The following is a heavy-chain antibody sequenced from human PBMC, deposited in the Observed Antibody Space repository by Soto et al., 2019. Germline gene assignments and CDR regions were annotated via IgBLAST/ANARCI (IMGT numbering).Heavy chain of an antibody. V-gene: IGHV3-30-3*01. D-gene: IGHD6-13*01. CDR1: GFTFSSYA. Sequence: QVQLVESGGGVVQPGRSLRLSCAASGFTFSSYAMHWVRQAPGKGLEWVAVISYDGSNKYYADSVKGRFTISRDNSKNTLCMQLNRLQSEGTAVYYCARDRGWGGVAEAARWDSWGQGTLVAVSS. CDR3: ARDRGWGGVAEAARWDS. CDR2: ISYDGSNK. J-gene: IGHJ4*02.